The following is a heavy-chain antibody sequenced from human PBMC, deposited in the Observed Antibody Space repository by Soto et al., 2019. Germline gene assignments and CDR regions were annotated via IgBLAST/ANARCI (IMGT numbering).Heavy chain of an antibody. D-gene: IGHD2-2*01. V-gene: IGHV4-59*01. J-gene: IGHJ5*02. CDR3: ARDGSCSSTRCYEGNWFDP. CDR2: IYHSGST. Sequence: QVRLQESGPGLVKPSETLSLTCTVSGGSITNYYWSWIRQSPGKGLEWIGHIYHSGSTKYNPSLKSSVTISIDPSKNQFSLKLNSVTAADTAVYSCARDGSCSSTRCYEGNWFDPWGQGTLVTVSS. CDR1: GGSITNYY.